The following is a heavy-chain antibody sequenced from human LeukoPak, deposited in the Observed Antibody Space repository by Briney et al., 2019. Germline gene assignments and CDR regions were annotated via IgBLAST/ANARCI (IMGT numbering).Heavy chain of an antibody. CDR1: GGTFSSYA. CDR2: IIPILGIA. J-gene: IGHJ6*02. D-gene: IGHD3-3*01. CDR3: ASSRFLEWSPLYYYGMDV. Sequence: SVKVSCKASGGTFSSYAISWVRQAPGQGLEWMGGIIPILGIANYAQKFQGRVTITADKSTSTAYMELSSLRSEDTAVYYCASSRFLEWSPLYYYGMDVWGQGTTVTVSS. V-gene: IGHV1-69*04.